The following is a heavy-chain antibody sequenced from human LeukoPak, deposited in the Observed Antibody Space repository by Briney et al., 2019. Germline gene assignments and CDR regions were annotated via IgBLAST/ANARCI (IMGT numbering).Heavy chain of an antibody. CDR2: IYYSGST. J-gene: IGHJ6*02. CDR3: ARHTEAARPYYYYGMDV. CDR1: GGSMSPYH. V-gene: IGHV4-59*08. Sequence: SETLSLTCTVSGGSMSPYHWGWIRQPPGKGLEWTGYIYYSGSTNYNPSLKSRVTISVDTSKNQFSLKLSSVTAADTAVYYCARHTEAARPYYYYGMDVWGQGTTVTVSS. D-gene: IGHD6-6*01.